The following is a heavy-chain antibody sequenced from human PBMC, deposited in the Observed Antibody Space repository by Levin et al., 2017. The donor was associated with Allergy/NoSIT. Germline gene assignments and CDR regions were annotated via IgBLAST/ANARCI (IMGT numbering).Heavy chain of an antibody. V-gene: IGHV3-30*18. CDR2: ISYDGSNK. D-gene: IGHD2-15*01. Sequence: GGSLRLSCAASGFTFSSYGMHWVRQAPGKGLEWVAVISYDGSNKYYADSVKGRFTISRDNSKNTLYLQMNSLRAEDTAVYYCAKEGPGGYCSGGSCYSYYYGMDGWGQGTTVTVSS. CDR3: AKEGPGGYCSGGSCYSYYYGMDG. CDR1: GFTFSSYG. J-gene: IGHJ6*02.